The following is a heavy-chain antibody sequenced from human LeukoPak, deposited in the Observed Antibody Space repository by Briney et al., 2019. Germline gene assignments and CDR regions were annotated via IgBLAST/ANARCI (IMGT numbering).Heavy chain of an antibody. V-gene: IGHV3-73*01. CDR2: IRSKANNYAT. Sequence: PGGSLRLSCAASGFTFSSYGMHWVRQAPGKGLEWVGRIRSKANNYATAYAASVKDRITISRDDSDNMAYLQMNSLKTEDTAVYYCTRRPTPNWYFDLWGRGTLVTVSS. CDR1: GFTFSSYG. D-gene: IGHD4-23*01. J-gene: IGHJ2*01. CDR3: TRRPTPNWYFDL.